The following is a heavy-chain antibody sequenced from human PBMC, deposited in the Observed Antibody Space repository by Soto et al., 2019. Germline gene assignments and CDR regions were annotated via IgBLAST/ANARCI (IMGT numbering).Heavy chain of an antibody. Sequence: QVQLQESGPGLLKPSETLSLTCTVSGGSISSKYWSWIRQPPGKGLEWIGYIYYNGRTNYNPSLKSRVTISVDTSRNQFSLKLSSVTAADTAVYYCARLRWATIAEAGSFDYWGQGILVTVSS. CDR2: IYYNGRT. CDR3: ARLRWATIAEAGSFDY. V-gene: IGHV4-59*08. D-gene: IGHD6-13*01. J-gene: IGHJ4*02. CDR1: GGSISSKY.